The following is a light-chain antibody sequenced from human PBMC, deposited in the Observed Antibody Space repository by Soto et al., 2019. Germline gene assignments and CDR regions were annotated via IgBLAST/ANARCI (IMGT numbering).Light chain of an antibody. CDR1: SSDVGGYNY. V-gene: IGLV2-14*01. CDR2: DVS. Sequence: QSALTQPASVSGSPGQSITISCTGTSSDVGGYNYVSWYQQHPGKAPKLMIYDVSNRPSGVSNRFSGSKSGNTASLTISGLQAEDEADYYCSSYTSSSTAFGTGTKVIVL. CDR3: SSYTSSSTA. J-gene: IGLJ1*01.